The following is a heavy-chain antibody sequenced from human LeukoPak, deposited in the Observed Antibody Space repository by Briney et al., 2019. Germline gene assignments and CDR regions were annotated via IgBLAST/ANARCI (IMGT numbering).Heavy chain of an antibody. CDR1: GFTFSSYA. J-gene: IGHJ4*02. D-gene: IGHD4-17*01. CDR3: ARDTVLHGWGVVEN. V-gene: IGHV3-23*01. Sequence: PGGSLRLSCAASGFTFSSYAMSWVRQAPGKGLEWVSAISGSGGSTYYADSVKGRFTISRDNSKNTLYLQMNSLRAEDTAVYYCARDTVLHGWGVVENWGQGTLVTVSS. CDR2: ISGSGGST.